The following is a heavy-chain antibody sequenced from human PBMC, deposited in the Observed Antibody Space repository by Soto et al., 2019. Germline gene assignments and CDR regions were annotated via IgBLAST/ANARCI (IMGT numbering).Heavy chain of an antibody. Sequence: PGGSLRLSCAASGLTFSSYAMSWVRQAPGKGLEWVSAISGSGGSTYYADSVKGRFTISRDNSKNTLYLQMNSLRAEDTAVYYSAKDPAPAASNWFHPWGQETLVTVSS. CDR2: ISGSGGST. V-gene: IGHV3-23*01. CDR1: GLTFSSYA. J-gene: IGHJ5*02. D-gene: IGHD2-2*01. CDR3: AKDPAPAASNWFHP.